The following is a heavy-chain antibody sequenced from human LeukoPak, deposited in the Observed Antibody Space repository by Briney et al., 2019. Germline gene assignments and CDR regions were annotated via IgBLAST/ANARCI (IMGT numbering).Heavy chain of an antibody. Sequence: GGSLRLSCAASGFTFSSYSMNWVRQAPGKGLEWVGRIKSKTDGGTTDYAAPVKGRFTISRDDSKNTLYLQMNSLKTEDTAVYYCTTTTVTYDFDYWGQGTLVTVSS. CDR3: TTTTVTYDFDY. V-gene: IGHV3-15*01. J-gene: IGHJ4*02. CDR1: GFTFSSYS. CDR2: IKSKTDGGTT. D-gene: IGHD4-17*01.